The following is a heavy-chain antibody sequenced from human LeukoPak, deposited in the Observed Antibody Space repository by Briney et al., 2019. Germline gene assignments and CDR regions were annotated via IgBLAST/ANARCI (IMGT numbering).Heavy chain of an antibody. D-gene: IGHD3-22*01. CDR3: AKEEPYYYDSSGYYDY. J-gene: IGHJ4*02. V-gene: IGHV3-23*01. CDR2: ISGSGGST. Sequence: PGGSLRLSCAASGFTFSSYAMSWVRQAPGKGLEWVSAISGSGGSTYYADSVKGRFTISRDNSKNTLYLQMNSLRAVDTAVYYCAKEEPYYYDSSGYYDYWGQGTLVTVSS. CDR1: GFTFSSYA.